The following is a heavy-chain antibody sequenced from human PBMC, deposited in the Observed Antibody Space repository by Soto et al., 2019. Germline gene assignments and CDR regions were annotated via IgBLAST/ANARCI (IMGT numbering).Heavy chain of an antibody. CDR3: ARGGFWSGYYSWFDP. CDR2: IIPLFGTT. V-gene: IGHV1-69*12. Sequence: QVQLVQSGAEVKKPGSSVKVSCKTSGGTISNYAISWVRQAPGQGLEWMGGIIPLFGTTNYAQKFQGRVTITADESTRTGYMELSSLRSEDTAVYYCARGGFWSGYYSWFDPWGQGTLVTVSS. CDR1: GGTISNYA. J-gene: IGHJ5*02. D-gene: IGHD3-3*01.